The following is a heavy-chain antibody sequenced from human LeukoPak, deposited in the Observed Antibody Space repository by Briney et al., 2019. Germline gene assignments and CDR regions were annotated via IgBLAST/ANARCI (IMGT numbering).Heavy chain of an antibody. CDR1: GGSISSYY. V-gene: IGHV4-59*01. D-gene: IGHD1-26*01. J-gene: IGHJ4*02. Sequence: SETLSLTCTVSGGSISSYYWSWIRQPPGKGLEWIGYIYYSGSTNYNPSLKSRVTISVDTSKNQFSLKLSSATAADTAVYYCARDGTGYWGQGTLVTVSS. CDR2: IYYSGST. CDR3: ARDGTGY.